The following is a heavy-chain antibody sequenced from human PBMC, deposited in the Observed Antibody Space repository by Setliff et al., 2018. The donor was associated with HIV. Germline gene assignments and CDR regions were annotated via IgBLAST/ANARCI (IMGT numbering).Heavy chain of an antibody. J-gene: IGHJ4*02. CDR3: ALLYPYSGYLGY. CDR1: SGSINGDY. Sequence: SETLSLTCTVSSGSINGDYWSWIRQPPGKGLEWIGNIHSSGSTNYNPSLKSRVTISVDTSKNQFSLKLSSVTAADTAIYYCALLYPYSGYLGYWGQGTLVTVSS. V-gene: IGHV4-4*09. CDR2: IHSSGST. D-gene: IGHD1-26*01.